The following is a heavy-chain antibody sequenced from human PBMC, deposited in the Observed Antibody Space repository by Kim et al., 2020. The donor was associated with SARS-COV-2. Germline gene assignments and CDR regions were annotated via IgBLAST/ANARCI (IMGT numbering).Heavy chain of an antibody. D-gene: IGHD3-9*01. CDR1: GGSFSGYY. CDR2: INHSGST. CDR3: ARGDVENRDWLLRTLNFYYYYYGMDV. J-gene: IGHJ6*02. Sequence: SETLSLTCAVYGGSFSGYYWSWIRQPPGKGLEWIGEINHSGSTNYNPSLKSRVTISVDTSKNQFSLKLSSVTAADTAVYYCARGDVENRDWLLRTLNFYYYYYGMDVWGQGTTVTVSS. V-gene: IGHV4-34*01.